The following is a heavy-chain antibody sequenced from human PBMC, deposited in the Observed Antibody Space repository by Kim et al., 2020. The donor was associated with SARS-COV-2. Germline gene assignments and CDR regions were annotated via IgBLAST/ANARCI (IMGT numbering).Heavy chain of an antibody. CDR1: GGSISSYY. D-gene: IGHD2-21*02. CDR2: IYYSGST. V-gene: IGHV4-59*08. CDR3: ARHAGGYCGGDCSLFDY. Sequence: SETLSLTCTVSGGSISSYYWSWIRQPPGKGLEWIGYIYYSGSTNYNPSLKSRVTISVDTSKNQFSLKLSSVTAADTAVYYCARHAGGYCGGDCSLFDYWGQGTLVTVSS. J-gene: IGHJ4*02.